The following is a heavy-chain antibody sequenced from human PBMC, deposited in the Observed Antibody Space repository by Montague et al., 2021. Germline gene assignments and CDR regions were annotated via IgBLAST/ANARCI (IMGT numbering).Heavy chain of an antibody. CDR3: ARASSYGKSSYYYMDV. CDR1: GFTFSSYA. D-gene: IGHD4-17*01. J-gene: IGHJ6*03. V-gene: IGHV3-30-3*01. Sequence: SLRLSCAPSGFTFSSYAMHWARQAPGRGLEWVAVISYDGIKEYYADSVRGRFTISRDNSNNTLYMQMNSLRAEDTAMYYCARASSYGKSSYYYMDVWGRGTTVTVSS. CDR2: ISYDGIKE.